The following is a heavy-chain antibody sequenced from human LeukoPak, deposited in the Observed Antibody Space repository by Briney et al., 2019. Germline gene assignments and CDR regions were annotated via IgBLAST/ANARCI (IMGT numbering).Heavy chain of an antibody. CDR2: IYYSGST. CDR3: ARGRGPGYFDY. J-gene: IGHJ4*02. V-gene: IGHV4-30-4*08. CDR1: GGSISSGDYY. Sequence: SETLSLTCTVSGGSISSGDYYWSWIRQPPGKGLEWIGYIYYSGSTYYNPSLKSRVTISVDTSKNQFSLKLSSVTAADTAVYYCARGRGPGYFDYWGQGTLVTVSS.